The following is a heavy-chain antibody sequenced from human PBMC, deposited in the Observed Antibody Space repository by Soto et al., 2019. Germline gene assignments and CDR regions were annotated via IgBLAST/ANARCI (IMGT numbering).Heavy chain of an antibody. V-gene: IGHV1-46*01. CDR1: GYTFTSYY. J-gene: IGHJ6*02. D-gene: IGHD3-3*01. Sequence: ASVKVSCKASGYTFTSYYMHWVRQAPGQGLEWMGIINPSGGSTSYAQKFQGRVTMTRDASTSTVYMELSSLRSEDTAVYYCARVQSYDFWSGYRVPVYYYYGMDVWGQGTTVTVSS. CDR2: INPSGGST. CDR3: ARVQSYDFWSGYRVPVYYYYGMDV.